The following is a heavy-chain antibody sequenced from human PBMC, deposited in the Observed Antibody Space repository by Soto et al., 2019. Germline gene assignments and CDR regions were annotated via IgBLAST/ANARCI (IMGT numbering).Heavy chain of an antibody. CDR3: ARTYGSGSYYNEKDY. Sequence: RGESLKISCKGSGYSFTSYWISWVRQMPGKGLEWMGRIDPSDSYTNYSPSFQGHATISADKSISTAYLQWSSLKASDTAMYYCARTYGSGSYYNEKDYWGQGTLVTVSS. D-gene: IGHD3-10*01. CDR2: IDPSDSYT. V-gene: IGHV5-10-1*01. J-gene: IGHJ4*02. CDR1: GYSFTSYW.